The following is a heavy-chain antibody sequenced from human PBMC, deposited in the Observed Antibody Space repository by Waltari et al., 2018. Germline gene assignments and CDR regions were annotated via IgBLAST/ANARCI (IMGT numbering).Heavy chain of an antibody. D-gene: IGHD3-16*01. Sequence: QLQLQESGPGLVKPSETLSLTCTVSGGSISSSSYYWGWIRQPPGKGLEWIGRIYYSGNTDNKPSLKSRDTISVDTSKNQFSLKLSSVTAADTAVYYCARPWVYWGQGTLVTVSS. CDR2: IYYSGNT. CDR3: ARPWVY. J-gene: IGHJ4*02. CDR1: GGSISSSSYY. V-gene: IGHV4-39*01.